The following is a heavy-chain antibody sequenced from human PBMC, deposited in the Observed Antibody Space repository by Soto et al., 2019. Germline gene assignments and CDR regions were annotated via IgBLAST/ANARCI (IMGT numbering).Heavy chain of an antibody. V-gene: IGHV1-18*01. J-gene: IGHJ6*03. CDR3: ARSPRISRAGDV. Sequence: QVQMEQSGAEVRRPGASVNVSCKASGYSFISHGISWVRQAPGQGLEWMGWINPYNGNTNYAQKFQDRVTLTTDKPTTTAYMELRRLRADDTALYYCARSPRISRAGDVLGKGAAVVVSS. CDR1: GYSFISHG. CDR2: INPYNGNT.